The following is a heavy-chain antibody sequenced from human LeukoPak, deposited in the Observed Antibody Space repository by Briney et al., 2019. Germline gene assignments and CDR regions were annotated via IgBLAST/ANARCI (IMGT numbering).Heavy chain of an antibody. V-gene: IGHV3-30*03. CDR1: GFTFSSYG. Sequence: PGRSLRLSCAASGFTFSSYGMHWVRQAPGKGLEWVAVISYDGSNKYYADSVKGRFTISRDNSKNTLYLQMNSLRAEDTAVYYCATNSPQYYDSSGYFLDYWGQGTLVTVSS. CDR2: ISYDGSNK. J-gene: IGHJ4*02. CDR3: ATNSPQYYDSSGYFLDY. D-gene: IGHD3-22*01.